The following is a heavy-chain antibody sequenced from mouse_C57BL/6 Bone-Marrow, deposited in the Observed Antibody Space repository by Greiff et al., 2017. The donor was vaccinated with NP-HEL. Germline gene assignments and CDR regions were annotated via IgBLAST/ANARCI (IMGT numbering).Heavy chain of an antibody. J-gene: IGHJ4*01. D-gene: IGHD3-3*01. CDR1: GYTFTSYG. CDR2: IYPRSGNT. Sequence: QVHVKQSGAELARPGASVKLSCKASGYTFTSYGISWVKQRTGQGLEWIGEIYPRSGNTYYNEKFKGKATLTADKSSSTAYMELRSLTSEDSAVYFCARQRAYYAMDYWGQGTSVTVSS. CDR3: ARQRAYYAMDY. V-gene: IGHV1-81*01.